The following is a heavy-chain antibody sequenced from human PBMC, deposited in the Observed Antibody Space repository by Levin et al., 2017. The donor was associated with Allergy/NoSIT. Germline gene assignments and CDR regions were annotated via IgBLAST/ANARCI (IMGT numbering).Heavy chain of an antibody. CDR3: GTSLPVAAAGTQSYYYGMDV. J-gene: IGHJ6*02. D-gene: IGHD6-13*01. Sequence: SETLSLTCTVSGGSISSGGYYWSWIRQHPGKGLEWIGYIYYSGSTYYNPSLKSRVTISVDTSKNQFSLKLSSVTAADTAVYYCGTSLPVAAAGTQSYYYGMDVWGQGTTVTVSS. CDR1: GGSISSGGYY. CDR2: IYYSGST. V-gene: IGHV4-31*03.